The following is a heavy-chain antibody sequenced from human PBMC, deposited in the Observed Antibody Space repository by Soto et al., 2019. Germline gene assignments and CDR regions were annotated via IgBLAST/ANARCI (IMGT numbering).Heavy chain of an antibody. Sequence: EVQLLESGGGLVQPGGSLRLSCAASGFTFSSYGMSWVRQAPGKGLEWVSGVSGSGAGTYYADSVQGRFTISRDNSKNAVYLHMNSLRAEDTAVYHWAKELVGSGSYPSNVEYYFDYWGQGTLVTVSS. CDR2: VSGSGAGT. CDR3: AKELVGSGSYPSNVEYYFDY. J-gene: IGHJ4*02. D-gene: IGHD1-26*01. CDR1: GFTFSSYG. V-gene: IGHV3-23*01.